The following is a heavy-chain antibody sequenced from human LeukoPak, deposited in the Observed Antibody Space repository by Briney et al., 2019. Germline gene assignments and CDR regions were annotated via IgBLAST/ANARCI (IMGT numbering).Heavy chain of an antibody. D-gene: IGHD2-2*01. CDR1: GYTFTGYY. V-gene: IGHV1-2*02. CDR2: INPNSGGT. J-gene: IGHJ6*03. Sequence: ASVKVSCKASGYTFTGYYMHWVRQAPGQGLEWMGWINPNSGGTNYAQKFQGRVTMTRDTSISTAYMELSRLRSDDTAVYYCARGSAAMDYYYMDVWGKGTTVTVSS. CDR3: ARGSAAMDYYYMDV.